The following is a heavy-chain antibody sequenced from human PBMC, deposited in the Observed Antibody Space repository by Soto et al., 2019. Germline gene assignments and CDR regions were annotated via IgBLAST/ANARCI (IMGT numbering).Heavy chain of an antibody. CDR1: GFTFNVYG. Sequence: QAQLVQSGAEVKNPGSSVRVSCKTSGFTFNVYGIHWVRQAPGQGLEWMGGLIPIYDEPNYAQKFQGRVTITADKSTATVYLELNSLRSEDTAVYFCARVRDPHLDHYGLDVWGQGTTVTVSS. V-gene: IGHV1-69*06. J-gene: IGHJ6*02. CDR2: LIPIYDEP. CDR3: ARVRDPHLDHYGLDV.